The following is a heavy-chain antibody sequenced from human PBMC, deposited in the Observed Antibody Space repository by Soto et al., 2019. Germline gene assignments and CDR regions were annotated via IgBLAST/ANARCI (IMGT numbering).Heavy chain of an antibody. CDR3: AQAEGFWVPFR. J-gene: IGHJ4*02. CDR1: GFTSGNYA. CDR2: ISGSGLIA. Sequence: PGGSLRLSCSISGFTSGNYAMNWVRQAPGKGLEWLSVISGSGLIAYYADSVKGRFTVSSDKPKSTVILQLTNLTLEDTAIYYCAQAEGFWVPFRWGQGTLVTVSS. V-gene: IGHV3-23*01. D-gene: IGHD2-15*01.